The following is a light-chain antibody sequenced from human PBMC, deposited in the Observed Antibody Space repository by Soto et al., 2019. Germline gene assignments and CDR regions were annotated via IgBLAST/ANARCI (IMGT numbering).Light chain of an antibody. Sequence: IQITPSPSPLSSSFGDRVTITFRASQSISSWLAWYQQELGRAPRLLIHDASSLESGVPSRFSGSGYGTEFTLTISSLQPDDFATYYCQQYNNYWTFGQGTKVDI. CDR1: QSISSW. J-gene: IGKJ1*01. CDR3: QQYNNYWT. CDR2: DAS. V-gene: IGKV1-5*01.